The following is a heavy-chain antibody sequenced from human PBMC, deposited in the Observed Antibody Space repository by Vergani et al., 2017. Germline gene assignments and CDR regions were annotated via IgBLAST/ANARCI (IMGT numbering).Heavy chain of an antibody. V-gene: IGHV4-61*02. J-gene: IGHJ3*01. CDR3: ARDTAVADDVFDL. CDR2: IYTSGST. D-gene: IGHD6-19*01. Sequence: QVQLQESGPGLLKPSQTLSLTCSVAGDSISSGNNYWNWIRQPADKTLEWIGRIYTSGSTDYNPTRRSRITLSLVRSTNQVSLKVSSVTAADTAVYFCARDTAVADDVFDLWGQGTLVSVSA. CDR1: GDSISSGNNY.